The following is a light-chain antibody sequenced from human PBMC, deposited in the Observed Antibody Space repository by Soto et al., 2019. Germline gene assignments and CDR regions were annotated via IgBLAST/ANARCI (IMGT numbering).Light chain of an antibody. Sequence: EIVLTQSPGTLSLSPGERATLSCRASQSISSNHLAWYQQKPGQAPRLLMYGASRRATGIPDRFSGSGSGTDFTLTLSRLEPEDFAVYYCQLYGTSPYTFGQGTKLEIK. V-gene: IGKV3-20*01. CDR1: QSISSNH. CDR3: QLYGTSPYT. J-gene: IGKJ2*01. CDR2: GAS.